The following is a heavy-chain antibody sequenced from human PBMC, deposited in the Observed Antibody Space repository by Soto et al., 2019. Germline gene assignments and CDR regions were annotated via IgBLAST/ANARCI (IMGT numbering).Heavy chain of an antibody. Sequence: QVQLVQSGAEVKKPGSSVKVSCKASGGTFSNYALNWVRQAPGQGLEWMGGIIPMFGTANYAQNYQARVTITADESTSTAHMELSSLRSEDTAVYFCAHFSVGGPARSGAFDIWGQGTMVTVSS. J-gene: IGHJ3*02. CDR2: IIPMFGTA. CDR3: AHFSVGGPARSGAFDI. D-gene: IGHD2-2*01. V-gene: IGHV1-69*01. CDR1: GGTFSNYA.